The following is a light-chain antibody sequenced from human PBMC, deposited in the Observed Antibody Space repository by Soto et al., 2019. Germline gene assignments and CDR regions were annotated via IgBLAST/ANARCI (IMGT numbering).Light chain of an antibody. Sequence: DIQMTQSPSSISASVGDRVTITCRASQPISSWLAWYQQVSGQAPYLLIYPASTLQSGVPSRFSGSGSGTDFTLTINSLQPEDFATYFCQQGYNFPRAFGQGTKVDIK. CDR1: QPISSW. CDR3: QQGYNFPRA. V-gene: IGKV1-12*01. CDR2: PAS. J-gene: IGKJ1*01.